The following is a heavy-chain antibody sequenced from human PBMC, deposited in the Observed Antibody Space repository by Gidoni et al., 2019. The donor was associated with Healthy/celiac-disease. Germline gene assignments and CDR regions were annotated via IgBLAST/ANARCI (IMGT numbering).Heavy chain of an antibody. CDR2: IYRGGST. J-gene: IGHJ5*02. Sequence: EVQLVESGGGLVQPGGSLRLSCDASGLPVSSNYMHWVRQAPGKGLELVSVIYRGGSTYYADSVKGRFTISRHNSKNTLYLQMNSLRAEDTAVYYCAAKSEYSSGWYWFDPWGQGTLVTVSS. CDR1: GLPVSSNY. D-gene: IGHD6-19*01. CDR3: AAKSEYSSGWYWFDP. V-gene: IGHV3-53*04.